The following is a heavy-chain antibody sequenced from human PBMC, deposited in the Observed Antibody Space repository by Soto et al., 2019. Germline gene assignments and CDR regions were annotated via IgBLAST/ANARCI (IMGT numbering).Heavy chain of an antibody. D-gene: IGHD4-17*01. J-gene: IGHJ6*02. CDR2: INPNSGGT. V-gene: IGHV1-2*04. CDR1: GYTFTGYY. Sequence: GASVKVSCKASGYTFTGYYMHWVRQAPGQGLEWMGWINPNSGGTNYAQKFQGWVTMTRDTSISTAYMELSRLRSDDTAVYYCARDRGPDDYGDNPYYYYGMDVWGQGTTVTVSS. CDR3: ARDRGPDDYGDNPYYYYGMDV.